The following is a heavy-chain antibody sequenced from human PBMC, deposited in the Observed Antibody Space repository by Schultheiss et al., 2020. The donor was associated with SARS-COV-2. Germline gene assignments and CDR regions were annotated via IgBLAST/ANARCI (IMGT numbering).Heavy chain of an antibody. CDR2: IYYSGST. V-gene: IGHV4-31*03. J-gene: IGHJ3*02. Sequence: SETLSLTCTVSGGSISSCGYYWSWIRQHPGKGLEWIGYIYYSGSTYYNPSLKSRVTISVDTSKNQFSLKLSSVTAADTAVYYCARDPIGDSSGYLNAFDIWGQGTMVTVSS. CDR1: GGSISSCGYY. CDR3: ARDPIGDSSGYLNAFDI. D-gene: IGHD3-22*01.